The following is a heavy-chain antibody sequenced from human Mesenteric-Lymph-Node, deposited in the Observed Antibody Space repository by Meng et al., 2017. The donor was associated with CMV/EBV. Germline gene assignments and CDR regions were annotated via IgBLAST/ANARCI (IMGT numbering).Heavy chain of an antibody. J-gene: IGHJ5*02. CDR2: IKQDGSAK. Sequence: GEPLKISCAASGFTFSSYWMTWVSQAPGKGLEWVANIKQDGSAKYCLDSVKGRFTISRDNAMSTLHLQMNSLRAEDTAVYNCASLSEGQQMYRWFDPWGQGTLVTVSS. CDR1: GFTFSSYW. D-gene: IGHD6-13*01. CDR3: ASLSEGQQMYRWFDP. V-gene: IGHV3-7*01.